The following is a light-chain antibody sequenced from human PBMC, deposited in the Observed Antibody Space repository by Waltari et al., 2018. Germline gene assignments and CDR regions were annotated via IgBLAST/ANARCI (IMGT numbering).Light chain of an antibody. CDR1: SSNIRSKP. V-gene: IGLV1-44*01. J-gene: IGLJ1*01. Sequence: QSVLTQAPSASGTPGQRVTISCSGGSSNIRSKPFSWYQQLPGAAPKLLIYSNDRRPSGVPDRFSGSKSGTSASLAISGLQSEDEADYYCSSWDDSLSGRVFGPGTRVTVL. CDR3: SSWDDSLSGRV. CDR2: SND.